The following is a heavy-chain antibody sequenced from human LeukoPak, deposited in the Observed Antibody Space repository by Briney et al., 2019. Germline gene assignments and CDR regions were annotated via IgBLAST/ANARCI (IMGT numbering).Heavy chain of an antibody. CDR1: GFTFSSYE. J-gene: IGHJ6*02. D-gene: IGHD2-15*01. V-gene: IGHV3-48*03. Sequence: PGGSLRLSCAASGFTFSSYEMNWVRQAPGKGLEWVSYISSSGSTIYYADSVKGRFTISRDNAKNSLYLQMNSLRAEDTAVYYCARDRYCSGGSCYSYYGMDVSGQGTTVTVSS. CDR2: ISSSGSTI. CDR3: ARDRYCSGGSCYSYYGMDV.